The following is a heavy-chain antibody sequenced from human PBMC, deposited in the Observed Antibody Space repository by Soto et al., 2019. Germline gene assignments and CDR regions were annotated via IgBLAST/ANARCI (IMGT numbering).Heavy chain of an antibody. CDR2: IYYSGST. J-gene: IGHJ4*02. Sequence: SETLSLTCTVSGGSISSGDYYWSWIRQPPGKGLEWIGYIYYSGSTYYNPSLKSRVTISVDTSKNQFPLKLSSVTAADTAVYYCAREGPVVDFDYWGQGTLVTVSS. CDR3: AREGPVVDFDY. CDR1: GGSISSGDYY. D-gene: IGHD2-15*01. V-gene: IGHV4-30-4*01.